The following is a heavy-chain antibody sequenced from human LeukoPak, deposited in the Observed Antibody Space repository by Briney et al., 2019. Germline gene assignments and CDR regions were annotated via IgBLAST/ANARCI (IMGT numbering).Heavy chain of an antibody. V-gene: IGHV3-21*01. CDR2: ISSSSSYI. CDR3: AREGYDSSTTFDY. Sequence: GGSLRLTCAVSGFTFSSYSMNWVRQAPGKGLEWVSSISSSSSYIYYADSVKGRFTISRDNAKNSLYLQMNSLRAEDTAVYYCAREGYDSSTTFDYWGQGTLVTVSS. J-gene: IGHJ4*02. CDR1: GFTFSSYS. D-gene: IGHD3-22*01.